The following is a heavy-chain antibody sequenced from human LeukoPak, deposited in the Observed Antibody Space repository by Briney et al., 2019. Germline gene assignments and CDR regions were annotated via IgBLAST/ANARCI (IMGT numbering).Heavy chain of an antibody. CDR1: GGSISSYY. CDR2: IYYSGST. Sequence: PSETLSLTCTVSGGSISSYYWSWIRQPPGKGLEWIGYIYYSGSTNYNPSLKSRVTISVDTSKNQFSLKLSSVTAADTAVYYCARGQYYYDGSGYYYDAFDIWGQGTMVTVSS. D-gene: IGHD3-22*01. J-gene: IGHJ3*02. CDR3: ARGQYYYDGSGYYYDAFDI. V-gene: IGHV4-59*12.